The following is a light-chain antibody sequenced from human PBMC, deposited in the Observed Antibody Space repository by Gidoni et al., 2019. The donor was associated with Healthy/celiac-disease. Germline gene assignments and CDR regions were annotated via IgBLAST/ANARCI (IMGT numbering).Light chain of an antibody. CDR2: PGS. CDR1: QRLLHSNGYYY. J-gene: IGKJ4*01. CDR3: MQALQTPPT. Sequence: VMTQSPLSLLVTPGEPASISCRSSQRLLHSNGYYYSDWYLQKSGQSPQLLIYPGSNRASGVPDRCSGSGSGTYFTLISSRVDDEDVGDYYCMQALQTPPTFGGGTKVEIK. V-gene: IGKV2-28*01.